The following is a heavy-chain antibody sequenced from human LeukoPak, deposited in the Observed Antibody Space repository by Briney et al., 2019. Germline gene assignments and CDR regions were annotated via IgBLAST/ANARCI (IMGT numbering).Heavy chain of an antibody. J-gene: IGHJ4*02. CDR3: AKFLAGDPRDFDY. D-gene: IGHD4-17*01. Sequence: GRSPRLSCAASGFTFSSYAMHWVRQAPGKGLEWVAVISYDGSNKYYADSVKGRFTISRDNSKNTLYLQMNSLRAEDTAVYYCAKFLAGDPRDFDYWGQGTLVTVSS. CDR1: GFTFSSYA. V-gene: IGHV3-30*18. CDR2: ISYDGSNK.